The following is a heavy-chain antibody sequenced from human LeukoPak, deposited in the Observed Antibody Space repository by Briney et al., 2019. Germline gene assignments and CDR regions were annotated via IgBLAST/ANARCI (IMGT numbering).Heavy chain of an antibody. CDR3: ARLIGAVGAQGGDFDV. CDR2: IYHSGST. D-gene: IGHD1-26*01. V-gene: IGHV4-39*01. Sequence: PSETLSLTCTVSGGSISSSSYSWGWIRQPPGKGLEWIGSIYHSGSTHYNPSPRSRATISIDTSTNQFSLKMSSVTAADTAVFYCARLIGAVGAQGGDFDVWGQGTMVTVSS. J-gene: IGHJ3*01. CDR1: GGSISSSSYS.